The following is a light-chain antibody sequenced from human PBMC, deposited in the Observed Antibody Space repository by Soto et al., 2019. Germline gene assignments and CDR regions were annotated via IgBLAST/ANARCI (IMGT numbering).Light chain of an antibody. CDR2: GAS. J-gene: IGKJ1*01. CDR3: QQYNDWPRT. Sequence: EIVMTQSPATLSVSPGERATLSCRASQSVSSNLAWYQQKPGQAPRLLIYGASTRATGIPARFSGSGSGTAFTITISSLQSEDFAVYYCQQYNDWPRTFGPGTKVEIK. CDR1: QSVSSN. V-gene: IGKV3-15*01.